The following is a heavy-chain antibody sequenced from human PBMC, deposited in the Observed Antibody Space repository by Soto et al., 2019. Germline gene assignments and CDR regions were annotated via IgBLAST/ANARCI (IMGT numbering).Heavy chain of an antibody. J-gene: IGHJ6*02. CDR1: GFTFSSYA. CDR3: ARAKRVDYYYYGMDV. Sequence: PGGSLRLSCAASGFTFSSYAMHWVRQAPGKGLEWVAVISYDGSNKYYADSVKGRFTISRDNSKNTLYLQMNSLRAEDTAVYYCARAKRVDYYYYGMDVWGQGTTVTVSS. CDR2: ISYDGSNK. V-gene: IGHV3-30-3*01.